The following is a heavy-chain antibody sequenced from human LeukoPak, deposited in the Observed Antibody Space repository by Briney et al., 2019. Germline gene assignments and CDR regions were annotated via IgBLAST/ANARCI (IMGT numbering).Heavy chain of an antibody. V-gene: IGHV4-39*07. CDR2: INHSGST. CDR1: GGSISSSPYY. Sequence: SETLSLTCTVSGGSISSSPYYWGWIRQPPGKGLEWIGEINHSGSTNYNPSLKSRVTISVDTSKNQFSLKLSSVTAADTAVYYCASWKVKRWLQLHSFDYWGQGTLVTVSS. D-gene: IGHD5-24*01. CDR3: ASWKVKRWLQLHSFDY. J-gene: IGHJ4*02.